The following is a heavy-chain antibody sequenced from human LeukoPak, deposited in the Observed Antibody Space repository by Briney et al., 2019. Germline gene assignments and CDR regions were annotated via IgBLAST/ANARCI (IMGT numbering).Heavy chain of an antibody. V-gene: IGHV3-48*02. CDR2: ITGSGSPI. Sequence: GGSLRLSCAASGFTFSTYSMNWVRQAPGKGLEWVSYITGSGSPIYYADSVKGRFTISRDNAKSSLFLQMNSLRDEDTAVYYCARGGYGANDDAFDIWGQGTMVTVSS. CDR3: ARGGYGANDDAFDI. J-gene: IGHJ3*02. D-gene: IGHD4-23*01. CDR1: GFTFSTYS.